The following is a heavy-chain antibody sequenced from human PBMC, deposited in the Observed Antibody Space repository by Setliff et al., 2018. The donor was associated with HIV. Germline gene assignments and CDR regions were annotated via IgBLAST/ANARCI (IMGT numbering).Heavy chain of an antibody. CDR2: ISSSSSTI. D-gene: IGHD3-9*01. V-gene: IGHV3-11*01. Sequence: PGGSLRLSCAASGFTFSDYYMNWVRQAPGKGREWVSYISSSSSTIYYADSVKGRFTISRDNAKNTLYLQMNSLRAEDTAVYYCAKKGYFDWLSQSFDYWGQGTLVTVSS. CDR3: AKKGYFDWLSQSFDY. CDR1: GFTFSDYY. J-gene: IGHJ4*02.